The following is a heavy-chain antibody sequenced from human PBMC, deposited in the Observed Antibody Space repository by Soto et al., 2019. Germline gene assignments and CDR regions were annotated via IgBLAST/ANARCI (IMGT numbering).Heavy chain of an antibody. CDR1: GFTFTSYW. CDR2: IKQDGSER. V-gene: IGHV3-7*01. D-gene: IGHD6-25*01. CDR3: VRVGSGRAFDF. J-gene: IGHJ3*01. Sequence: GGSLRLSCAASGFTFTSYWMIWVRQAPGRGLEWVANIKQDGSERNYVDPVRGRFTISRDNAKSSLYLQMNSLRGEDTAVYYCVRVGSGRAFDFWGQGTMVTVSS.